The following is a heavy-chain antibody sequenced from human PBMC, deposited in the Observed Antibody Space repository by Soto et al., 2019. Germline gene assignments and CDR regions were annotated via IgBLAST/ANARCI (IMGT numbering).Heavy chain of an antibody. D-gene: IGHD2-21*02. V-gene: IGHV3-7*01. CDR3: ARAGYCGPGCYYYFDY. Sequence: GGSLRLSCAVSGFTFGSYWMNWVRLIPGKGLEWVAYIKPDGSATYYVDSVKGRFTISRDNAKNSLYLQMNSLRVEDTSVYYCARAGYCGPGCYYYFDYWGQGTLVTSPQ. CDR1: GFTFGSYW. J-gene: IGHJ4*02. CDR2: IKPDGSAT.